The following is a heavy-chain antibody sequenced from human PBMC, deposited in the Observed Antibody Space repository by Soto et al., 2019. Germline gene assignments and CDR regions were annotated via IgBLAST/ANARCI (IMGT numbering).Heavy chain of an antibody. CDR3: GREGQQLAQEKYYQFNGMDV. CDR2: ISGDNINS. V-gene: IGHV1-18*01. Sequence: ASVKVSCKASGFTFSDYGLSWVRQAPGQPLEWMGWISGDNINSKYSQKFQGRLTMTTDTSTATASMELRSLTSDDTAVYYCGREGQQLAQEKYYQFNGMDVWGQVTTVTVSS. CDR1: GFTFSDYG. J-gene: IGHJ6*02. D-gene: IGHD6-13*01.